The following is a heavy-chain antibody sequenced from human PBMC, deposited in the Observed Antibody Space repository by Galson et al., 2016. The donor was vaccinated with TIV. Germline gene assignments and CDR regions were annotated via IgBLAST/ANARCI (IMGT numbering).Heavy chain of an antibody. J-gene: IGHJ3*02. CDR3: AKEENSGYYPNDAFDI. V-gene: IGHV3-30*18. CDR1: GFTFSSYD. D-gene: IGHD3-22*01. CDR2: ISYDGSHK. Sequence: SLRLSCAASGFTFSSYDMHWVRQAPGKGLEWVAVISYDGSHKHYAGSVKGRFTISRDNSKTTLDLQMNSLGAEDTAIYYCAKEENSGYYPNDAFDIWGQGAMVTVS.